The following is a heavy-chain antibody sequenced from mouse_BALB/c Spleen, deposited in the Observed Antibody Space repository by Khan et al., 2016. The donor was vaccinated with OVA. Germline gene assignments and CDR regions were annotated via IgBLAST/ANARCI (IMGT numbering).Heavy chain of an antibody. CDR1: GHTFTNYG. V-gene: IGHV9-3-1*01. Sequence: QIQLVQSGPELKKPGETVKISCKASGHTFTNYGMNWVKQAPGKGLKWMGWINTYTGEPTYADDFNGRFAFSLETSASTAYLQINNLKNEDTAKYFCATPSYFSYAMDNWGQGTSVTVSS. J-gene: IGHJ4*01. CDR2: INTYTGEP. CDR3: ATPSYFSYAMDN. D-gene: IGHD2-10*01.